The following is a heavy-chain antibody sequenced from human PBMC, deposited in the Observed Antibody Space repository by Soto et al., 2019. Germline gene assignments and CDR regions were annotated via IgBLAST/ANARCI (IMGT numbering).Heavy chain of an antibody. CDR2: IDPSDTYT. CDR1: GYSFTSYW. Sequence: EVQLVQSGAEVKKPGESLRISCKGSGYSFTSYWITWVRQMPGKGLEWMGRIDPSDTYTNYSPSFHGHVTISAGKSLSTAYLQWSSLKASDTAMYYCARRGYGSGSYIDYWGQGPLVTVSS. J-gene: IGHJ4*02. V-gene: IGHV5-10-1*01. CDR3: ARRGYGSGSYIDY. D-gene: IGHD3-10*01.